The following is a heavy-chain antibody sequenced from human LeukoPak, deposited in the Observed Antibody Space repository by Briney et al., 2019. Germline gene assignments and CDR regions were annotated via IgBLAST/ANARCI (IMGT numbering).Heavy chain of an antibody. CDR2: INANSGGT. J-gene: IGHJ3*02. V-gene: IGHV1-2*02. Sequence: ASVEVSCKASGHTFTGYYMHWVRQAPGQGLEWMGWINANSGGTNYAQKFQGRVTMTRDTSISTAYMELSRLRSEDTAVYYCARVRDGYNDAYDIWGQGTMITVPS. CDR1: GHTFTGYY. CDR3: ARVRDGYNDAYDI. D-gene: IGHD5-24*01.